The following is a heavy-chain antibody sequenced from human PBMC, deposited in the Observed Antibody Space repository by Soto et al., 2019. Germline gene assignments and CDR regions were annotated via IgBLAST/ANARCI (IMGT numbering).Heavy chain of an antibody. J-gene: IGHJ6*02. D-gene: IGHD3-10*01. CDR3: AREYYYGSGSSSYGMDV. Sequence: RASVKVSCKASGGTFSSYAISWLGQAPGQGLEWMGGIIPIFGTANYAQKFQGRVTITADKSTSTAYMELSSLRSEDTAVYYCAREYYYGSGSSSYGMDVWGQGTTVTVSS. CDR1: GGTFSSYA. V-gene: IGHV1-69*06. CDR2: IIPIFGTA.